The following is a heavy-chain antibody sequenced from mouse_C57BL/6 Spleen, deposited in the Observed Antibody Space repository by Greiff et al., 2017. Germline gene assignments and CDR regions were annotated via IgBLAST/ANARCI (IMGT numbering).Heavy chain of an antibody. CDR1: GYAFSSSW. CDR2: IYPGDGDT. V-gene: IGHV1-82*01. J-gene: IGHJ3*01. Sequence: QVQLQQSGPELVKPGASVKISCKASGYAFSSSWMNWVKQRPGKGLEWIGRIYPGDGDTNYNGKFKGKATLTADKSSSTAYMQLSSLTSEDSAVYFCAREDYSNDEFAYWGQGTLVTVSA. CDR3: AREDYSNDEFAY. D-gene: IGHD2-12*01.